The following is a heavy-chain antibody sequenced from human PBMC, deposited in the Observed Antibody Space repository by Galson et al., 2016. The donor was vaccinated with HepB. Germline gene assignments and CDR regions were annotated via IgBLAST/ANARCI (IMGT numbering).Heavy chain of an antibody. Sequence: SLRLSCAASGFTFSSYAMHWVRQAPGKGLEWVAVISYDGSLKYYGDSVKGRFTISRDNSENTLYLQMNSLRAKDTAVYYCARDANSGWYIARYFDLWGRGTLVTVSS. CDR2: ISYDGSLK. V-gene: IGHV3-30-3*01. CDR1: GFTFSSYA. CDR3: ARDANSGWYIARYFDL. J-gene: IGHJ2*01. D-gene: IGHD6-19*01.